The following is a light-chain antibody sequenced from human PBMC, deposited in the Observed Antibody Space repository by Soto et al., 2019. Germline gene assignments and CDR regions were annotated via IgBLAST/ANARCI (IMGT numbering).Light chain of an antibody. V-gene: IGKV1-39*01. CDR2: GAS. CDR1: QSMKNY. CDR3: QQGYCTAPST. Sequence: DIQRAQSASTLSAAVGGRVTNTCRASQSMKNYLNWDQHKPGAAPKLRVCGASNLESGVPSRFSGIGSGTELSLSGSSLQHSGFTAFPSQQGYCTAPSTFGQGTRLEIK. J-gene: IGKJ5*01.